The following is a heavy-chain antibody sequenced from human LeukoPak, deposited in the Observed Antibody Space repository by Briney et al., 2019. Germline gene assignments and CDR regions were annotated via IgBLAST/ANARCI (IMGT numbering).Heavy chain of an antibody. V-gene: IGHV4-4*07. Sequence: SETLSLTCTVSGASISEYYWSWIRQTADKGLHYIGRINTSGSTTYNPSLKSRVTMSVDPSKNQFSLRLTSVTAADTAVYYCARVEEGYGSGRRENYYYYYMDVWGKGTTVTISS. CDR1: GASISEYY. D-gene: IGHD3-10*01. CDR3: ARVEEGYGSGRRENYYYYYMDV. J-gene: IGHJ6*03. CDR2: INTSGST.